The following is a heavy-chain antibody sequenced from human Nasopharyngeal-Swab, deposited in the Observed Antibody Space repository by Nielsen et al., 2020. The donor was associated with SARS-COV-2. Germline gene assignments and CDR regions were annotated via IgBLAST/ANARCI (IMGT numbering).Heavy chain of an antibody. D-gene: IGHD6-19*01. J-gene: IGHJ3*02. CDR1: GFTFSSYA. CDR3: ARGSAVAGLGMRDAFDI. CDR2: INPNSGGT. V-gene: IGHV1-2*02. Sequence: GESLKISCAASGFTFSSYAMHWVRQAPGKGLEWMGWINPNSGGTNYAQKFQGRVTMTRDTSISTAYMELSRLRSDDTAVYYCARGSAVAGLGMRDAFDIWGQGTMVTVSS.